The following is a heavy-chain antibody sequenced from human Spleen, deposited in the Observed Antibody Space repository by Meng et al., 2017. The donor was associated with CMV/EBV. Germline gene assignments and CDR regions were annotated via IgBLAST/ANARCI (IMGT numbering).Heavy chain of an antibody. Sequence: YTFTGYQIHWVRQAPGQGLEWMGWINPNSGDKSYAQRFQGRVTMTSDASITTAYMEVRRLRSDDTAVYYCARPDCSSTSCYSYFDYWGQGTLVTVSS. V-gene: IGHV1-2*02. D-gene: IGHD2-2*01. CDR2: INPNSGDK. CDR1: YTFTGYQ. J-gene: IGHJ4*02. CDR3: ARPDCSSTSCYSYFDY.